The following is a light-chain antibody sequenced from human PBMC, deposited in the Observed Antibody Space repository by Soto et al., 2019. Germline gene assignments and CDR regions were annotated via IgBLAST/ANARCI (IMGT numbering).Light chain of an antibody. J-gene: IGKJ1*01. CDR1: QSVSSSY. V-gene: IGKV3-20*01. Sequence: EIVLTQSPGTLSLSPGERATLSCRSSQSVSSSYLAWYQQKPGQAPRLLIYDVSSRATGIPDRFSGSGSGTDFTLTICRLEPEDFAVYYCQQDGSAPTFGQGTKVEIK. CDR3: QQDGSAPT. CDR2: DVS.